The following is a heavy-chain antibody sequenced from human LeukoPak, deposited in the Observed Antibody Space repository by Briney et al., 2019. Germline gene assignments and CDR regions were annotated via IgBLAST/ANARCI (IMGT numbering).Heavy chain of an antibody. Sequence: SETLSLTCTVSGGSISSYYWSWIRQPAGKGLEWIGRFYADGSTHYNPSLKSRVTMSIDTSKNQFSLKLTFVTAADTAVYYCAREVWEADAFDIWGQGTVVTVSS. CDR1: GGSISSYY. CDR3: AREVWEADAFDI. CDR2: FYADGST. J-gene: IGHJ3*02. V-gene: IGHV4-4*07. D-gene: IGHD3-16*01.